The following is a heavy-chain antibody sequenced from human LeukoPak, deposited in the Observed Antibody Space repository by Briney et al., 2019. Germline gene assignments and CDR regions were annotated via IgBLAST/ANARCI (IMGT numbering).Heavy chain of an antibody. V-gene: IGHV4-34*01. CDR2: INHSGST. Sequence: SETLSLTCAVYGGSFSGYYWSWIRQPPGKGLEWIGEINHSGSTNYNPSLKSRVTISVDTSKNQFSLKLSSVTAADAAVYYCARARNGYDSSGYYHGRSFDYWGQGTLVTVSS. CDR1: GGSFSGYY. CDR3: ARARNGYDSSGYYHGRSFDY. D-gene: IGHD3-22*01. J-gene: IGHJ4*02.